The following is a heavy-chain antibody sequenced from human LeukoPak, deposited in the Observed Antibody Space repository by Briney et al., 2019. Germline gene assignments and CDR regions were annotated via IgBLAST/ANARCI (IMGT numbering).Heavy chain of an antibody. CDR1: GFTFSSYG. J-gene: IGHJ4*02. V-gene: IGHV3-30*02. D-gene: IGHD6-13*01. CDR2: IWYDGSNK. CDR3: AKVGSWLAAADDY. Sequence: GGSLRLSCAASGFTFSSYGMHWVRQAPGKGLEWVAVIWYDGSNKYYADSVKGRFTISRDNSKNALYLQMNSLRAEDTAVYYCAKVGSWLAAADDYWGQGTLVTVSS.